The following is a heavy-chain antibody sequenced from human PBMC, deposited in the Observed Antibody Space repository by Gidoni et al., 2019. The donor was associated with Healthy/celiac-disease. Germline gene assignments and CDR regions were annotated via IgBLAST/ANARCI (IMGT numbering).Heavy chain of an antibody. CDR2: IFSNDEK. V-gene: IGHV2-26*01. J-gene: IGHJ3*02. CDR3: ARKQEWGGRRSHAFDI. D-gene: IGHD3-16*01. Sequence: QVTWKESGPVLVIPTETLTLTCTVSGFSLSNARMGVSWIRQPPGKALEWLAHIFSNDEKSYSTSLKSRLTISKDTSKSQVVLNMTNMDPVDTATYYCARKQEWGGRRSHAFDIWGQGTMVTVSS. CDR1: GFSLSNARMG.